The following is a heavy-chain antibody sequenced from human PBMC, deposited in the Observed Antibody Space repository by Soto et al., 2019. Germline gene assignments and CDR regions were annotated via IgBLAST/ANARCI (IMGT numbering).Heavy chain of an antibody. V-gene: IGHV4-59*08. J-gene: IGHJ6*03. CDR3: ASRITIFGVVESPYYMDV. Sequence: SETLSLTCTVSGGSISSYYWSWIRQPPGKGLEWIGYIYYSGSTNYNPSLKSRVTISVDTSKNQFSLKLSSVTAADTAVYYCASRITIFGVVESPYYMDVWGKGTTVTVSS. D-gene: IGHD3-3*01. CDR2: IYYSGST. CDR1: GGSISSYY.